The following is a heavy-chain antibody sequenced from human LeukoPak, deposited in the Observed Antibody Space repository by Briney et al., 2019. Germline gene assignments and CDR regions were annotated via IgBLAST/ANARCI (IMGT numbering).Heavy chain of an antibody. V-gene: IGHV3-23*01. Sequence: GGSLRLSCAASGFTFSSYAVTWVRQAPGRGLEWVSVVSNSVDGGFTYYADSVKGRFAISRDNSKNTLYLQMNNLRADDTAVYYCAKMGGHCSGGSCYSWYFDYWGQGTPVTVSS. J-gene: IGHJ4*02. CDR1: GFTFSSYA. CDR2: VSNSVDGGFT. D-gene: IGHD2-15*01. CDR3: AKMGGHCSGGSCYSWYFDY.